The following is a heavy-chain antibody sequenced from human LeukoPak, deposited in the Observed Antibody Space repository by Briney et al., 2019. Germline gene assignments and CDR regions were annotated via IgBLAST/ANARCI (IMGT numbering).Heavy chain of an antibody. CDR2: IYNTGST. V-gene: IGHV4-59*08. J-gene: IGHJ3*01. CDR1: GGSISSHY. CDR3: ARDDYGVFDAFDV. D-gene: IGHD3-16*01. Sequence: SETLSLTCTVSGGSISSHYWTWIRQPPGKGLEWIGYIYNTGSTNYNPSLKSRVTISLDTSKNQFSLNLTSVTAADTAIYFCARDDYGVFDAFDVWGQGTVVTVSS.